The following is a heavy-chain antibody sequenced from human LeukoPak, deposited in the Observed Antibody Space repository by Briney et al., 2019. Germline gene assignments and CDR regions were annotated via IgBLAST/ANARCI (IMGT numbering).Heavy chain of an antibody. V-gene: IGHV3-23*01. D-gene: IGHD6-19*01. CDR2: ISGSGGST. CDR3: AKPASGSHRYGMDV. J-gene: IGHJ6*02. CDR1: GSTFSSYA. Sequence: PGGSLRLSCAASGSTFSSYAMSWVRQAPGKGLEWVSAISGSGGSTYYADSVKGRFTISRDNSKNTLYLQMNSLRAEDTAVYYCAKPASGSHRYGMDVWGQGTTVTVSS.